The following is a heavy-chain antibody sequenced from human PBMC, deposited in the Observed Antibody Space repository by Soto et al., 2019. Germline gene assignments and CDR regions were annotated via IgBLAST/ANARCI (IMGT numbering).Heavy chain of an antibody. CDR3: ARGIAMKVAVRDEAPDKFLFDY. Sequence: XGTLSLTCAVYGGSFSGYYWSWIRQTPGKGLEWIGEINHSGSTNQNPSLKSRVTILVDTSKNQFSLNLRSVTAADTAVYYCARGIAMKVAVRDEAPDKFLFDYWGLGTLVTVSS. J-gene: IGHJ4*02. CDR2: INHSGST. CDR1: GGSFSGYY. D-gene: IGHD3-22*01. V-gene: IGHV4-34*01.